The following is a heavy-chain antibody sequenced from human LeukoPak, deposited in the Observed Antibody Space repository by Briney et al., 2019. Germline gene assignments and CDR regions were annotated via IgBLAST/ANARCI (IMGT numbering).Heavy chain of an antibody. V-gene: IGHV4-59*08. D-gene: IGHD2-21*02. J-gene: IGHJ4*02. CDR3: ARHRLAYCGGDCYPYYFDY. Sequence: PSETLSLTCTVSGGSISSYYWSWIRQPPGKGLEWIGYIYYSGSTNYNPSLKSRVTISVDTSKNQFSLKLSSVTAADTAVYYCARHRLAYCGGDCYPYYFDYWGQGTLVTVSS. CDR2: IYYSGST. CDR1: GGSISSYY.